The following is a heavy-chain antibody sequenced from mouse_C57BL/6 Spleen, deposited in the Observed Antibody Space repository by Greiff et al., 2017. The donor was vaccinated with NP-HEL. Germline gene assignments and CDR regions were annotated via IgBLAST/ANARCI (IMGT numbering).Heavy chain of an antibody. Sequence: EVKVVESGGGLVQPGGSMKLSCVASGFTFSNYWMNWVRQSPEKGLEWVAQIRLKSDNYATHYAESVKGRFTISRDDSKSSVYLQMNNLRAEDTGIYYCTVTAQANYYAMDYWGQGTSVTVSS. CDR1: GFTFSNYW. D-gene: IGHD3-2*02. V-gene: IGHV6-3*01. CDR2: IRLKSDNYAT. CDR3: TVTAQANYYAMDY. J-gene: IGHJ4*01.